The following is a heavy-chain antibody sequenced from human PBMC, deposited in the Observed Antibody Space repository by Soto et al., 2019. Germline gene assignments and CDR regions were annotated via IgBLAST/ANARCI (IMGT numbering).Heavy chain of an antibody. Sequence: QLQLVQSGSEVKKPGASVKVSCKTSGFTFTNYGFTSVRQAPGKGLEWMGWSSALNGFTNYAQDFQGRVTLTTDSATNAAYMALRGLRSADTAFYYCAATTRIAIGFRDWGQGTLVSVAS. CDR1: GFTFTNYG. J-gene: IGHJ4*02. V-gene: IGHV1-18*01. D-gene: IGHD6-13*01. CDR3: AATTRIAIGFRD. CDR2: SSALNGFT.